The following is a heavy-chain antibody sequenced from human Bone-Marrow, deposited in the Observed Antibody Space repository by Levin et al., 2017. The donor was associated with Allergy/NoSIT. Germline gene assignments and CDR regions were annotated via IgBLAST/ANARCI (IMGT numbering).Heavy chain of an antibody. CDR1: GFTFSSYA. J-gene: IGHJ3*02. CDR2: ISGSGGST. Sequence: GGSLRLSCAASGFTFSSYAMSWVRQAPGKGLEWVSAISGSGGSTYYADSVKGRFTISRDNSKNTLYLQMNSLRAEDTAVYYCAKVWEDVVVAATFLDGAFDIWGQGTMVTVSS. D-gene: IGHD2-15*01. CDR3: AKVWEDVVVAATFLDGAFDI. V-gene: IGHV3-23*01.